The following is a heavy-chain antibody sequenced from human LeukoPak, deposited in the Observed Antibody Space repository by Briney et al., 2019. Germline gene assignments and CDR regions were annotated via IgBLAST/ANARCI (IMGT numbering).Heavy chain of an antibody. D-gene: IGHD2-2*01. V-gene: IGHV3-15*01. Sequence: GGSLRLSCAASGFTFSNAWMRWVRQAPGKGLEWVGLIIRNADGGTTDYAAPVKGRFTISRDDSKNTLYLQMNSLQTEDIAVYHCTTDTYCSRTTCYSSSNYYYGLDVWGQGTAVTVSS. J-gene: IGHJ6*02. CDR1: GFTFSNAW. CDR3: TTDTYCSRTTCYSSSNYYYGLDV. CDR2: IIRNADGGTT.